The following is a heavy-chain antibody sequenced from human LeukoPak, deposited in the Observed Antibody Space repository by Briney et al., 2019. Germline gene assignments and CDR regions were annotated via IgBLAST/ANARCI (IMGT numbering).Heavy chain of an antibody. CDR3: AKDMYDSSGQPTFQH. V-gene: IGHV3-9*01. D-gene: IGHD3-22*01. J-gene: IGHJ1*01. Sequence: GGSLRLSCAASGFTFSIFWMHWVRQAPGKGLERVSGISWNSGSIGYADSVKGRFTISRDNAKNSLYLQMNSLRAEDTALYYCAKDMYDSSGQPTFQHWGQGTLVTVSS. CDR1: GFTFSIFW. CDR2: ISWNSGSI.